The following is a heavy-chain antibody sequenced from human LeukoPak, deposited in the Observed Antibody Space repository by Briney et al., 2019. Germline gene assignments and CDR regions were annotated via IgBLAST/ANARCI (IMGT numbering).Heavy chain of an antibody. CDR1: GFTFSSYG. D-gene: IGHD3-10*01. CDR2: IRYDGSNK. Sequence: PGGSLRLSCAASGFTFSSYGMHWVRQAPGKGLEWVAFIRYDGSNKYYADSVKGRFTISRDNSKNTLYLQMNSLRAEDTAVYYCAKDFGSAHYYGSGSYVDYWGQETLVTVSS. CDR3: AKDFGSAHYYGSGSYVDY. J-gene: IGHJ4*02. V-gene: IGHV3-30*02.